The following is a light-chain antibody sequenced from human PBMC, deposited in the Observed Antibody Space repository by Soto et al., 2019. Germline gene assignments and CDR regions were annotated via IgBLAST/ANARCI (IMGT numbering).Light chain of an antibody. CDR3: ATWDDSLKGPV. Sequence: QPVLTQPPSASGTPGQRVTISCSGSSSDIGGNTVTWYHQLPGAAPKLLIYSNDQRPSGVPDRFSASKSGTSASLAISGLQSEDEADYYCATWDDSLKGPVFGGGTKVTVL. CDR1: SSDIGGNT. CDR2: SND. V-gene: IGLV1-44*01. J-gene: IGLJ3*02.